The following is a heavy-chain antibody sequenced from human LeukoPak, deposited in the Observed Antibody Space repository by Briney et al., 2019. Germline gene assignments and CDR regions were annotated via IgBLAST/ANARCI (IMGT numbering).Heavy chain of an antibody. Sequence: PGGTLRLSCAGSGFTFSSYAMSWVRQAPGKGLEWVSAISDSGDYTYYADSVKGRFTISRDNSKNTLCLHVNSLRAEDTAVYYCAKDTSIGKYCTSGVCSPFDYWGQGTLVTVSS. J-gene: IGHJ4*02. CDR2: ISDSGDYT. CDR1: GFTFSSYA. D-gene: IGHD2-8*01. V-gene: IGHV3-23*01. CDR3: AKDTSIGKYCTSGVCSPFDY.